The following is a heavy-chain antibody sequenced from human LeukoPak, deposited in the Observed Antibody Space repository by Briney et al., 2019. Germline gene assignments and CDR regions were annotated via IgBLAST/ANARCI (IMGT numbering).Heavy chain of an antibody. CDR1: GFTFTSSA. V-gene: IGHV1-58*01. CDR3: AREGGSYWNYYYGMDV. D-gene: IGHD1-26*01. J-gene: IGHJ6*02. Sequence: GTSVKVSCKASGFTFTSSAVQWVRQARGQRLEWIGWIVVGSGNTNYAQKFQERVTITRDMSTSTAYMELSSLRSEDTAVYYCAREGGSYWNYYYGMDVWGQGTTVTVSS. CDR2: IVVGSGNT.